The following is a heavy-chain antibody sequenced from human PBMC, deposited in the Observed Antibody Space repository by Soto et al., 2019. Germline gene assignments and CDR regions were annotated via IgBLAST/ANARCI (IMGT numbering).Heavy chain of an antibody. J-gene: IGHJ5*02. D-gene: IGHD3-9*01. CDR2: IYYSGST. CDR1: GGSISSGGYY. V-gene: IGHV4-31*03. Sequence: SETLSLTCTVSGGSISSGGYYWSWIRQHPGKGLEWIGYIYYSGSTYYSPSLKSRVTISVDTSKNQFSLKLSSVTAADTAVYYCARAEEFDLGTMWFDPWGQGTLVTVSS. CDR3: ARAEEFDLGTMWFDP.